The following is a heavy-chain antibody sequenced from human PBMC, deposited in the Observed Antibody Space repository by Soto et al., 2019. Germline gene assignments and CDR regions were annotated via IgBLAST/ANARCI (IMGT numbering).Heavy chain of an antibody. CDR2: ISSSSSYI. CDR3: ASASRGGY. Sequence: EVQLVESGGGLVKPGGSLRLSCAASGFTFSSYSMNWVLQAPGKGLEWVSSISSSSSYIYYADSVKGRFTISRDNAKNSLYLQMNSLRAEDTAVSYCASASRGGYWGQGTLVTVSS. CDR1: GFTFSSYS. D-gene: IGHD2-15*01. J-gene: IGHJ4*02. V-gene: IGHV3-21*01.